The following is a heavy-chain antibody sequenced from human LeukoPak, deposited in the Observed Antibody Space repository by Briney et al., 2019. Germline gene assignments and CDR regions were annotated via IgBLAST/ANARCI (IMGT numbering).Heavy chain of an antibody. V-gene: IGHV4-34*01. CDR1: GGSFNGYY. CDR3: ARAEDIVVVPAAGDAFDI. Sequence: SETLSLTCAVYGGSFNGYYWSWIRQPPGKGLEWIGEINHSGSTNYNPSLKSRVTISVDTSKNQFSLKLSSVTAADTAVYYCARAEDIVVVPAAGDAFDIWGQGTMVTVSS. J-gene: IGHJ3*02. D-gene: IGHD2-2*01. CDR2: INHSGST.